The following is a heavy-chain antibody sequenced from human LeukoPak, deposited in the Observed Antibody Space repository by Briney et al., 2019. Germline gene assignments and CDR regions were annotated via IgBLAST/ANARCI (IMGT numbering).Heavy chain of an antibody. V-gene: IGHV1-69*13. CDR3: ASRYCSSTSCYHFNWFDP. J-gene: IGHJ5*02. Sequence: SVKVSCKASGYTFTSYDISWVRQAPGQGLEWMGGIIPIFGTANYAQKFQGRVTITADESTSTAYMELSSLRSEDTAVYYCASRYCSSTSCYHFNWFDPWGQGTLVTVSS. D-gene: IGHD2-2*01. CDR1: GYTFTSYD. CDR2: IIPIFGTA.